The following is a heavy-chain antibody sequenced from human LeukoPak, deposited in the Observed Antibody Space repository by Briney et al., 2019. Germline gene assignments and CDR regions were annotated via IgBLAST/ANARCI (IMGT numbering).Heavy chain of an antibody. CDR2: IYYSGST. Sequence: PSETLSLTCTVSGGSISSYYWSWIRQPPGKGLEWMGYIYYSGSTNYNPSLKSRVTMSVDTSKNQFSLKLSSVTAADTAVYYCARGQNDYYDSSGYYFYYYYYMDVWGKGTTVTVSS. J-gene: IGHJ6*03. CDR3: ARGQNDYYDSSGYYFYYYYYMDV. V-gene: IGHV4-59*12. CDR1: GGSISSYY. D-gene: IGHD3-22*01.